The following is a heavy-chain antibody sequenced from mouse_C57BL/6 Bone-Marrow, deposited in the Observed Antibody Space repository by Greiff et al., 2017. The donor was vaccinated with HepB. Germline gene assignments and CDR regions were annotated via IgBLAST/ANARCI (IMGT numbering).Heavy chain of an antibody. Sequence: QVQLQQSGAELVKPGASVKISCKASGYAFSSYWMNWVKQRPGKGLEWIGQIYPGDGDTNYNGKFKGKATLTADKSSSTAYMQLSSLTSEDSAVYFCAREGVITTNYAMDYWGQGTSVTVSS. CDR1: GYAFSSYW. D-gene: IGHD1-1*01. J-gene: IGHJ4*01. CDR2: IYPGDGDT. CDR3: AREGVITTNYAMDY. V-gene: IGHV1-80*01.